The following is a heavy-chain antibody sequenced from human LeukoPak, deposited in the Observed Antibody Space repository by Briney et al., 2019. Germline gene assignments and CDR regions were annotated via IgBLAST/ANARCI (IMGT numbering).Heavy chain of an antibody. CDR3: ARWSSNYYDSSGRRFDP. CDR2: INHSGST. CDR1: GGSFSCYY. J-gene: IGHJ5*02. V-gene: IGHV4-34*01. Sequence: SETLSLTCAVYGGSFSCYYWSWIRQPPGKGLEWIGEINHSGSTNYNPSLKSRVTISVDTSKNQFSLKLSSVTAADTAVYYCARWSSNYYDSSGRRFDPWGQGTLVTVSS. D-gene: IGHD3-22*01.